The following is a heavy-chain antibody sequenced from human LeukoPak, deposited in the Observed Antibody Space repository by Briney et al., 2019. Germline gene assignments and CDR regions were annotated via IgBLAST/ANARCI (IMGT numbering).Heavy chain of an antibody. Sequence: PSETLSLTCTVSGGSISSGSYYWSWIRQPARKGLEWIGRIYTSGSTNYNPSLKSRVTISVDTSKNQFSLKLSSVTAADTAVYYCARGGGYSPRQQFDYWGQGTLVTVSS. CDR1: GGSISSGSYY. CDR3: ARGGGYSPRQQFDY. J-gene: IGHJ4*02. CDR2: IYTSGST. D-gene: IGHD5-18*01. V-gene: IGHV4-61*02.